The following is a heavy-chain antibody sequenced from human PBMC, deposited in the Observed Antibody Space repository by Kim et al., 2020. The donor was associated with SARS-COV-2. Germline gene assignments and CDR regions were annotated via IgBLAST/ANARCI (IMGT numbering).Heavy chain of an antibody. V-gene: IGHV4-34*01. CDR2: INHSGST. Sequence: SETLSLTCAVYGGSFSGYYWSWIRQPPGKGLEWIGEINHSGSTNYNPSLKSRVTISVDTSKNQFSLKLSSVTAADTAVYYCALSIAAAPVGYWGQGTLVT. CDR1: GGSFSGYY. J-gene: IGHJ4*02. D-gene: IGHD6-13*01. CDR3: ALSIAAAPVGY.